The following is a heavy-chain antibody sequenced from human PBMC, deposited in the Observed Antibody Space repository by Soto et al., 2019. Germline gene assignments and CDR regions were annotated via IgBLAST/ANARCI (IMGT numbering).Heavy chain of an antibody. D-gene: IGHD3-3*01. J-gene: IGHJ6*02. V-gene: IGHV1-69*13. CDR2: IIPIFGTA. CDR1: GGTFSSYA. Sequence: ASVKVSCKASGGTFSSYAISWVRQAPGQGLEWMGGIIPIFGTANYAQKFQGRVTITADESTSTAYMELSSLRSEDTAVYYCARLEGRGYDFWSGYDLGMDVWGQGTTVTISS. CDR3: ARLEGRGYDFWSGYDLGMDV.